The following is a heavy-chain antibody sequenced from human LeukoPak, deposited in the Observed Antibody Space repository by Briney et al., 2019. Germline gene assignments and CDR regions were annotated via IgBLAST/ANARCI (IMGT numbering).Heavy chain of an antibody. CDR3: AKDQVEDTVPLIDY. D-gene: IGHD2-15*01. V-gene: IGHV3-23*01. CDR1: GFTFSSYA. J-gene: IGHJ4*02. Sequence: GGSLRLSCAASGFTFSSYAMSWVRQAPGKGLEWVSAISGSGGSTYYADSVKGQFTISRDNSKNTLYLQMNSLRAEDTAVYYCAKDQVEDTVPLIDYWGQGTLVTVSS. CDR2: ISGSGGST.